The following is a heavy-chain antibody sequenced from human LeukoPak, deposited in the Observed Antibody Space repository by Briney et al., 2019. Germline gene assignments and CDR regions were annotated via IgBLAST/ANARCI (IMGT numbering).Heavy chain of an antibody. CDR3: AKRGVRGSYYFDH. Sequence: PWGSLRLSCAASGFTFSNFAMTWVRQAPGKGLEWVSTMSSTDGTTFYADSVKGRFTISRDNSKNILYLQMNNLRAEDTAVYHCAKRGVRGSYYFDHWGQGTLVTVSS. V-gene: IGHV3-23*01. J-gene: IGHJ4*02. CDR2: MSSTDGTT. CDR1: GFTFSNFA. D-gene: IGHD3-10*01.